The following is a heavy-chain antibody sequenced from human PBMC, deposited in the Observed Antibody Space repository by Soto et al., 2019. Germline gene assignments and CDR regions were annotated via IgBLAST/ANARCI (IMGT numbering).Heavy chain of an antibody. D-gene: IGHD2-2*02. V-gene: IGHV4-31*03. CDR3: ARDRRQYLAPGAFDS. Sequence: QVQLQESGPGLVKPSQTLSLTCTVSGDSISSGGYYWSWIRHHPGKGLEWIGYIYYRGSTTYNPSPKSRVSISVDTSKNQFSGKLSSVTAADTAVYYCARDRRQYLAPGAFDSWGQGTTVIVSS. CDR1: GDSISSGGYY. J-gene: IGHJ3*02. CDR2: IYYRGST.